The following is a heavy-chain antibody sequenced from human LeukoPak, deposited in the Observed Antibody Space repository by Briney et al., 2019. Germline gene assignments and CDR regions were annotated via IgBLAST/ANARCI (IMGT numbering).Heavy chain of an antibody. CDR3: ARDYGTRGYRYFDY. J-gene: IGHJ4*02. D-gene: IGHD2-15*01. CDR2: ISSSSSTI. V-gene: IGHV3-48*02. CDR1: GFTFSSYS. Sequence: GGSLRLSCAASGFTFSSYSMNWARQAPGKGLEWVSYISSSSSTIYYADSVKGRFTISRDNAKNSLYLQMNSLRDEDTAVYYCARDYGTRGYRYFDYWGQGTLVTVSS.